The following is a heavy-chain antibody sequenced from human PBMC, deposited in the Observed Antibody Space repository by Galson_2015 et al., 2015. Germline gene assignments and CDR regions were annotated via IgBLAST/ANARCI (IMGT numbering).Heavy chain of an antibody. CDR1: GGSISSYY. D-gene: IGHD2-2*01. Sequence: ETLSLTCTVSGGSISSYYWSWIRQPPGKGLEWIGYIYHNGNTNYNPSLKSRVAISEDTSKNQFSLKLSSVTAADTAVYYCASTPLLGYCSSTSCYGLFDYDYMDVWGKGTTVTVSS. V-gene: IGHV4-59*01. CDR3: ASTPLLGYCSSTSCYGLFDYDYMDV. CDR2: IYHNGNT. J-gene: IGHJ6*03.